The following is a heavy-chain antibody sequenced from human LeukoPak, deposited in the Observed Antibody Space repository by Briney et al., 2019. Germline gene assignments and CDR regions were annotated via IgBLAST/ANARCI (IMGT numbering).Heavy chain of an antibody. Sequence: GGSLRLSCAASGFTFSSSWMSWVRQAPGKGLEWVANIKPDGSEKYYVDSVEGRFTISRDNAKNSLYLQMNSLRAEDTAVYYCARNNYWGQGTLVTVSS. CDR3: ARNNY. CDR2: IKPDGSEK. V-gene: IGHV3-7*01. J-gene: IGHJ4*02. CDR1: GFTFSSSW.